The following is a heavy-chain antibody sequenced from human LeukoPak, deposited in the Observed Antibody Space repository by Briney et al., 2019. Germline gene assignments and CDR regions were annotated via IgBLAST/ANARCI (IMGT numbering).Heavy chain of an antibody. CDR2: FDPEDGET. V-gene: IGHV1-24*01. D-gene: IGHD1-1*01. Sequence: GASVKVSCKVSGYTLTELSMHWVRQAPGKGLEWMGGFDPEDGETIYAQKFQGRVTMTEDTSTDTAYMELSSLRAEDTAVYYCARVGTAHVPYAIDYWGQGTLVTVSS. J-gene: IGHJ4*02. CDR1: GYTLTELS. CDR3: ARVGTAHVPYAIDY.